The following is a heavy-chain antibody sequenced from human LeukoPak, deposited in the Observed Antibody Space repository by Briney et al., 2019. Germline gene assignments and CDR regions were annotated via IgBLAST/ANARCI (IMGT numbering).Heavy chain of an antibody. D-gene: IGHD3-22*01. Sequence: SEPLSLTCTVYGGSVRSGSYYWSWIRQPPGKGLEWIGYIYYSGSSNYNPSLESRVTISVDTSKNQFSLKLSSVTAADTAVYYCARLTPTDMIVVVNDYWGQGTLVTVSS. CDR1: GGSVRSGSYY. J-gene: IGHJ4*02. V-gene: IGHV4-61*01. CDR3: ARLTPTDMIVVVNDY. CDR2: IYYSGSS.